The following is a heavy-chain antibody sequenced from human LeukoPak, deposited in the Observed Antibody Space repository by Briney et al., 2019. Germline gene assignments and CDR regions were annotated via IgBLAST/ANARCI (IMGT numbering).Heavy chain of an antibody. CDR1: GYSFTSYA. V-gene: IGHV1-18*01. Sequence: ASVKVSCKAAGYSFTSYAISWVRQAPGQGLEWMGWISVYNGNTNYAQKVQGRVTMTTDTSTSTAYMELRCLRSDDTAVYYCARRLLATIGVQYYYIDVWGKGTTVTVSS. D-gene: IGHD5-12*01. J-gene: IGHJ6*03. CDR2: ISVYNGNT. CDR3: ARRLLATIGVQYYYIDV.